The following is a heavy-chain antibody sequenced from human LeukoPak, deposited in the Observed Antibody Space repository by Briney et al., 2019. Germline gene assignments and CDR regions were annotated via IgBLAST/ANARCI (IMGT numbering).Heavy chain of an antibody. Sequence: GGSLRLSCAASGFTFSGSAMHWVRHASGKGLERVGRIRSKANSYATAHAASVKGRFTISRDDSKNTAYLQMNSLKTEDTAVYYCTRRGGYSSSWYDEYYYYGMDVWGQGTTVTVSS. CDR1: GFTFSGSA. CDR2: IRSKANSYAT. CDR3: TRRGGYSSSWYDEYYYYGMDV. V-gene: IGHV3-73*01. D-gene: IGHD6-13*01. J-gene: IGHJ6*02.